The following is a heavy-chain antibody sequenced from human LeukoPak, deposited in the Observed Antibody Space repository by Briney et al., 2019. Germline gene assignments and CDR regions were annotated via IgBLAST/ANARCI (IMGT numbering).Heavy chain of an antibody. CDR1: GFAVSSTY. D-gene: IGHD2-15*01. Sequence: GGSLRLSCAASGFAVSSTYMSWVRQAPGKGLEWVSVIYNGGNKYYIDSVKGRFTISRDTSKNTLYLQMNSLRAEDTAVYYCASRHCSGGGCYFAGADPFDYWGQGTLVTVSS. CDR2: IYNGGNK. J-gene: IGHJ4*02. CDR3: ASRHCSGGGCYFAGADPFDY. V-gene: IGHV3-53*01.